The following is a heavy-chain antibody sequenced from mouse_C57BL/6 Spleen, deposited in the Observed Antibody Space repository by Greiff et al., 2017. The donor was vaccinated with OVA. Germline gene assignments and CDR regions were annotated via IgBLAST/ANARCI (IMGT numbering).Heavy chain of an antibody. D-gene: IGHD2-1*01. V-gene: IGHV1-55*01. CDR2: IYPGSGST. CDR1: GYTFTSYW. CDR3: ARDGNYDAMDY. J-gene: IGHJ4*01. Sequence: QVQLQQPGAELVKPGASVKMSCKASGYTFTSYWITWVKQRPGQGLEWIGDIYPGSGSTNYNEKFKSKATLTVDTSSSTAYVQLSSLTSEDSAVYYCARDGNYDAMDYWGQGTSVTVSS.